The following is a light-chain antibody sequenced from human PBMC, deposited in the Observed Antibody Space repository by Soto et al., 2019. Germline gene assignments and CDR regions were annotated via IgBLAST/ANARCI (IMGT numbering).Light chain of an antibody. CDR1: QTISSW. J-gene: IGKJ1*01. CDR3: QHYNSYSEA. Sequence: TQSPGTQSLSPGERATLSCRASQTISSWLAWYQQKPGKAPKLLIYKASTLKSGVPSRFSGSGSGTEFTLTISSLQPDDFATYYCQHYNSYSEAFGQGTKVDI. V-gene: IGKV1-5*03. CDR2: KAS.